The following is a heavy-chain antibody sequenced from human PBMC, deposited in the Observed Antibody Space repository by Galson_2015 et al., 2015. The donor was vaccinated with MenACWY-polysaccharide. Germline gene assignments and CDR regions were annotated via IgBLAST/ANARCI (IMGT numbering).Heavy chain of an antibody. Sequence: QSGAEVKKPGESLRISCKGSGYSFRSYWIGWVRQMPGKGLEWMGIIYPGGSDARFSPSFQGQVTMSVDKSISTAYLQWNSLKASDTAIYYCARITGGEYFQYWGQGALVTV. J-gene: IGHJ1*01. V-gene: IGHV5-51*01. CDR2: IYPGGSDA. D-gene: IGHD3-10*01. CDR1: GYSFRSYW. CDR3: ARITGGEYFQY.